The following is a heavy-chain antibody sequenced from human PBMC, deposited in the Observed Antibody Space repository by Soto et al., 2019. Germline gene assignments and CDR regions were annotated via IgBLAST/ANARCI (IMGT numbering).Heavy chain of an antibody. CDR2: ISGSGGSR. Sequence: GGSLRLSCAASGFTFSSYAMSWVRQAPGKGLEWVSAISGSGGSRYYADSVKGRFTISRDNSKNTLYLQMNSLRAEDTAVYYCAKGLSTVTTGGRTGNYFDYWGQGTLVTVSS. CDR3: AKGLSTVTTGGRTGNYFDY. J-gene: IGHJ4*02. V-gene: IGHV3-23*01. D-gene: IGHD4-17*01. CDR1: GFTFSSYA.